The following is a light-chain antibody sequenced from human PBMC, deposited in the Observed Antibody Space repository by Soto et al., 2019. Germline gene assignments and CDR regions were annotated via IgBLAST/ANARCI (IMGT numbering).Light chain of an antibody. Sequence: DIQMTQSPSTLSASVGDRVTITCRATHSISNSLAWYQQKPGKAPKLLIYKAYSLERRVPTRFSGSGSGTEFTLTITDLQPDQLETYYSLLYNMYWTFGQRPQVEI. J-gene: IGKJ1*01. V-gene: IGKV1-5*03. CDR3: LLYNMYWT. CDR1: HSISNS. CDR2: KAY.